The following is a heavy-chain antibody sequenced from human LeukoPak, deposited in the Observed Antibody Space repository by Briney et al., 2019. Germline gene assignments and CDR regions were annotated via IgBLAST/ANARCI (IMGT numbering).Heavy chain of an antibody. J-gene: IGHJ4*02. CDR2: INTDGSYS. V-gene: IGHV3-74*01. CDR1: GFTFSYFW. D-gene: IGHD3-22*01. CDR3: ARERGYDSSGYYSYYFDF. Sequence: PGGSLRLSCAASGFTFSYFWMHWFRQTPGKGLVWVSCINTDGSYSSYADSVRGRFTISRDNAKNSLCLQMNSLRAEDTAVYYCARERGYDSSGYYSYYFDFWGQGTLVTVSS.